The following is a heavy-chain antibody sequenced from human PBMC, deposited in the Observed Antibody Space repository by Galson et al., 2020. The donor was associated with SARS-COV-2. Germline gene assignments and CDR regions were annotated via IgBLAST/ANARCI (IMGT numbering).Heavy chain of an antibody. CDR1: GFTFDDYA. J-gene: IGHJ6*01. CDR3: AKDWSGGDYYYYGMDV. Sequence: GGSLRLSCAASGFTFDDYAMHWVRQAPGKGLEWVSSITWNSGSLGYADSVKGRFIISRDNAKNSLYLQMHSLRTEDTALYYCAKDWSGGDYYYYGMDVWGQGTTVTVSS. CDR2: ITWNSGSL. D-gene: IGHD3-16*01. V-gene: IGHV3-9*01.